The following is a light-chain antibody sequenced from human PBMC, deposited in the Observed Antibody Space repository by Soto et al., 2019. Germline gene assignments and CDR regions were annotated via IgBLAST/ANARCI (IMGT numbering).Light chain of an antibody. J-gene: IGKJ4*01. CDR2: GAS. CDR3: QQLYSYPLT. CDR1: QNINTY. Sequence: DIPMTQSPSSLSASVGDRVTITCRASQNINTYLIWYRQKLGEAPNLLIYGASSLQSGVSPRFSGSGSGTEFALNISNLQPEDFATYFCQQLYSYPLTFGGGTTVEF. V-gene: IGKV1-39*01.